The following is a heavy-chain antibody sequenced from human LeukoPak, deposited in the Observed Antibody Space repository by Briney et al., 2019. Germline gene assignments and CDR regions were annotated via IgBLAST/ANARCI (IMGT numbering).Heavy chain of an antibody. CDR3: GRTQPSVVVVAATIFDY. CDR2: ISGSGGST. CDR1: GFTFSSYA. J-gene: IGHJ4*02. Sequence: GGSLRLSCAASGFTFSSYAMSWVRQAPGKGLEWVSAISGSGGSTYYADSVKGRFTISRDNSKNTLYLQMNSLRAEDTAVYYCGRTQPSVVVVAATIFDYWGQGTLVTVSS. D-gene: IGHD2-15*01. V-gene: IGHV3-23*01.